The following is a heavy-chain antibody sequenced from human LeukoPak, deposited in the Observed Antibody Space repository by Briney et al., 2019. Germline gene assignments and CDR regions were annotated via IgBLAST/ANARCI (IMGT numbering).Heavy chain of an antibody. Sequence: SQTLSLTCAISGDSVSSNSAAWNWIRQSPSRGLEWLGRTYYRSKWYSDYGISVKSRIIINPDTSKNQFSLQLNSVTPEDTAMYFCARGIFNAFDFWGLGTMVPVSS. CDR2: TYYRSKWYS. J-gene: IGHJ3*01. CDR3: ARGIFNAFDF. V-gene: IGHV6-1*01. CDR1: GDSVSSNSAA.